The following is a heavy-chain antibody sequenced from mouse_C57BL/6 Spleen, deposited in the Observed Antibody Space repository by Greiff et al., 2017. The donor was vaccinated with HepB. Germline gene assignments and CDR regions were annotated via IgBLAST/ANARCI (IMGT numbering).Heavy chain of an antibody. Sequence: EVQLQQSGPELVKPGASVKMSCKASGYTFTDYNMHWVKQSHGKSLEWIGYINPNNGGTSYNQKFKGKATLTVNKSSSTAYMELRSLTSEDSAVYYCASGYGSSPDYWGQGTTLTVSS. J-gene: IGHJ2*01. D-gene: IGHD1-1*01. CDR2: INPNNGGT. V-gene: IGHV1-22*01. CDR1: GYTFTDYN. CDR3: ASGYGSSPDY.